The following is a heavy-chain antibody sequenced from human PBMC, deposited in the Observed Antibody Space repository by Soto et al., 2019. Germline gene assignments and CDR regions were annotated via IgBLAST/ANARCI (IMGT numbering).Heavy chain of an antibody. J-gene: IGHJ3*02. V-gene: IGHV3-30*03. CDR2: ISYDGSNK. CDR3: AQTWGVPAAMEGAFDI. Sequence: QVQLVESGGGVVQPGRSLRLSCAASGFTFSSYGVHWVRQAPGKGLEWVAVISYDGSNKYYADSVKGRFTISRDNSKNTLYLQMNSLRAEDTAVYYCAQTWGVPAAMEGAFDIWGQGTMVTVSS. CDR1: GFTFSSYG. D-gene: IGHD2-2*01.